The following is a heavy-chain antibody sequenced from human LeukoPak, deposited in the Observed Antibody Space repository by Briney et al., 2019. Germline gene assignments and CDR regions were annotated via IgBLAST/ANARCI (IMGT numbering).Heavy chain of an antibody. CDR1: GYTFTGYY. V-gene: IGHV1-2*02. J-gene: IGHJ6*03. Sequence: ASVKVSCKASGYTFTGYYMHWVRQAPGQGLEWMGWINPNSGGTNYAQKFQGRVTMTRDTSISTAYKELSRLRSDDTAVYYCARQSGYDDYYYYYMDVWGKGTTVTVSS. CDR3: ARQSGYDDYYYYYMDV. CDR2: INPNSGGT. D-gene: IGHD5-12*01.